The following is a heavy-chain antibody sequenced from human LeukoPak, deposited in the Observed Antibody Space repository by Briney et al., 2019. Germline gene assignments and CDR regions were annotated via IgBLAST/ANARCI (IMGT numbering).Heavy chain of an antibody. J-gene: IGHJ6*02. CDR3: ARGPYTIFGVVITYGMDA. V-gene: IGHV1-18*01. D-gene: IGHD3-3*01. Sequence: ASVKVSCKASGYTFTSYGISWVRQAPGQGLEWMGWTSAYNGNTNYAQKLQGRVTMTTDTSTSTAYMELRSLRSDDTAVYYCARGPYTIFGVVITYGMDAWGQGTTVTVSS. CDR2: TSAYNGNT. CDR1: GYTFTSYG.